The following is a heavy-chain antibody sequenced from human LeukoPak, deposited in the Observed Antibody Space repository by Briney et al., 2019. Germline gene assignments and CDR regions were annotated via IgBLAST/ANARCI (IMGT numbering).Heavy chain of an antibody. CDR2: ISWNSGSI. CDR1: GFSFDVYT. CDR3: AKDSRRRIVVVPAAIRGWFDP. V-gene: IGHV3-9*01. D-gene: IGHD2-2*02. J-gene: IGHJ5*02. Sequence: GGSLRLSCAASGFSFDVYTLHWVRQAPGKGLEWVSGISWNSGSIGYADSVKGRFTISRDNAKNSLYLQMNSLRAEDTALYYCAKDSRRRIVVVPAAIRGWFDPWGQGTLVTVSS.